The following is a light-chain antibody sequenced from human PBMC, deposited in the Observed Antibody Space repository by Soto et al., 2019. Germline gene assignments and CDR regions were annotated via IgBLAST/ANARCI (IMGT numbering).Light chain of an antibody. J-gene: IGKJ3*01. Sequence: DIQMTQSPSSLSASVGDRVTITCRASQSISSYLNWYQQKPGKAPKLLIYAASSLQSGVPSRFSGSGSGTDFTLTVSSLQPEDFATYYCQQISSTIFTCGPGTKVHIK. CDR1: QSISSY. CDR3: QQISSTIFT. V-gene: IGKV1-39*01. CDR2: AAS.